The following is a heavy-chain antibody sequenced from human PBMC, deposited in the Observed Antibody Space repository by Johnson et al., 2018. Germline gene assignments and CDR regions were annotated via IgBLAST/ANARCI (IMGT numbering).Heavy chain of an antibody. CDR1: GGTFSSYA. CDR3: ARDTYYYDSSGYYIGCDAFDI. V-gene: IGHV1-69*01. D-gene: IGHD3-22*01. J-gene: IGHJ3*02. CDR2: IIPIFGTT. Sequence: QVQLVQSGGGLVKPGSSVKVSCKASGGTFSSYAISWVRQAPGQGLEWMGGIIPIFGTTNYAQKFPGRVTITAAASTGTASMELSSLRSEDTAVYYCARDTYYYDSSGYYIGCDAFDIWGQGTMVTVSS.